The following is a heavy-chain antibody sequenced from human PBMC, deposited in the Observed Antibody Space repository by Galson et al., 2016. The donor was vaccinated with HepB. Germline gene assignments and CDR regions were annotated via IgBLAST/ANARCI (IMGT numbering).Heavy chain of an antibody. CDR3: ARDHRFSNWNDGRWFDP. CDR2: IYHSGNT. J-gene: IGHJ5*02. CDR1: GGSISSGSYS. D-gene: IGHD1-20*01. Sequence: TLSLTCAVSGGSISSGSYSWSWIRQPPGMGLEWIGYIYHSGNTNYNPSLKSRVTISVDKSKNQFSLKLTSVTAADTAMYYCARDHRFSNWNDGRWFDPWGQGTLVTVSS. V-gene: IGHV4-30-2*01.